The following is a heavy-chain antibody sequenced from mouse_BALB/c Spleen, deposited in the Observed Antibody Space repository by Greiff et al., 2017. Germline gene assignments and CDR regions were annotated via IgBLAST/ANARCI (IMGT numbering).Heavy chain of an antibody. CDR2: IYPGNSDT. D-gene: IGHD2-4*01. CDR3: TRESTYYDYAWCAY. CDR1: GYTFTSYW. V-gene: IGHV1-5*01. Sequence: VQLLQSGTVLVRPGASVKMSCTASGYTFTSYWMHWVHQRPGQGLEWIGAIYPGNSDTSYNQRFKGKVKLTADTSTSTAYLELSSLTNEDTAVYYCTRESTYYDYAWCAYWGQGTLVTVSA. J-gene: IGHJ3*01.